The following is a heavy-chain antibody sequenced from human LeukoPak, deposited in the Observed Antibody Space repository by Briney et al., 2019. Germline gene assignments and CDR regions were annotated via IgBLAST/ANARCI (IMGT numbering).Heavy chain of an antibody. CDR3: ARSEEYCSSTSCPIDY. CDR1: RFTFSDYY. CDR2: SSSSSSYT. V-gene: IGHV3-11*06. J-gene: IGHJ4*02. D-gene: IGHD2-2*01. Sequence: GGSLRLSCAASRFTFSDYYMSWIRQAPGKGLEWVSYSSSSSSYTNYADSVKGRFTISRDNAKNSLYLQMNSLRAEDTAVYYCARSEEYCSSTSCPIDYWGQGTLVTVSS.